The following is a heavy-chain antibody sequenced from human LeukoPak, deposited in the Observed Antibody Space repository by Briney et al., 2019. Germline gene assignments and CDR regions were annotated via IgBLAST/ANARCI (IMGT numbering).Heavy chain of an antibody. J-gene: IGHJ4*02. CDR1: GFTFSSYS. V-gene: IGHV3-7*05. Sequence: GGSLRLSCAASGFTFSSYSMNWVRQAPGKGLEWVASIKQDGSEKYYVDSVKGRFTISRDNAKNSLYLQMNSLRAEDTAVYYCARDGTSVVGSLDYWGQGTLVTVSS. CDR2: IKQDGSEK. CDR3: ARDGTSVVGSLDY. D-gene: IGHD2-15*01.